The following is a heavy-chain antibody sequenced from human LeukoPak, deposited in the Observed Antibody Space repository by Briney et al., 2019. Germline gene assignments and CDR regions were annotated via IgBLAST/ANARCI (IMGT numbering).Heavy chain of an antibody. Sequence: SVKVSCKASGGTFSSYAISWVRQAPGQGLEWMGGIIPIFGTANYAQKFQGRVTITADKSTSTAYMELSSLRSEDTAVYYCARVGEIAVAGNGNFDYWGQGTLVTVSS. CDR1: GGTFSSYA. CDR2: IIPIFGTA. V-gene: IGHV1-69*06. J-gene: IGHJ4*02. D-gene: IGHD6-19*01. CDR3: ARVGEIAVAGNGNFDY.